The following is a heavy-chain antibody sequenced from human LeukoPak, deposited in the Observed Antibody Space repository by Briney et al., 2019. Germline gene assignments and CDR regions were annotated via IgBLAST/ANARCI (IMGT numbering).Heavy chain of an antibody. CDR1: GFTFSSYW. D-gene: IGHD3-3*01. Sequence: PGGSLRLSCAASGFTFSSYWMHWVRQGPGKGLVWVSRINSDGSSTSYADSVKGRFTISRDNAKNTLYLQMNSLRAEDTAVYYCARGMPYYDFWSGYYNVDYWGQGTLVTVSS. V-gene: IGHV3-74*01. CDR3: ARGMPYYDFWSGYYNVDY. CDR2: INSDGSST. J-gene: IGHJ4*02.